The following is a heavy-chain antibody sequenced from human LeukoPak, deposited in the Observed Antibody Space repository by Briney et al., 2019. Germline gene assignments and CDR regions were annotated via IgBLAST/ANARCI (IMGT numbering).Heavy chain of an antibody. V-gene: IGHV1-2*02. CDR1: GYTFTGYY. CDR3: ASVTTGGYYYYMDV. J-gene: IGHJ6*03. CDR2: INPNSGGT. D-gene: IGHD4-17*01. Sequence: ASVKVSCKASGYTFTGYYMHWVRQAPGQGLEWMGWINPNSGGTNYAQKFQGRVTMTRDTSISTAYMELSRLRSDDTAVYYCASVTTGGYYYYMDVWGKGTTVTISS.